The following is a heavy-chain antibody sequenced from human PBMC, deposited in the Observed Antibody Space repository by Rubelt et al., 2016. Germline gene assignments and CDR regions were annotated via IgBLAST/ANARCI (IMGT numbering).Heavy chain of an antibody. Sequence: QVQLQQWGEGLLKPSETLSLTCVVSGGSFSGYSWSWVRQPPEKGLEWIGDVNHAAVTVYSPSLKSRVTISLDTSKNHLSLGLDSVTAADTAVYYCVRVKPTVVIYAAEENYFDFWGQGTLVTVSA. J-gene: IGHJ4*02. V-gene: IGHV4-34*02. CDR2: VNHAAVT. CDR3: VRVKPTVVIYAAEENYFDF. D-gene: IGHD3-22*01. CDR1: GGSFSGYS.